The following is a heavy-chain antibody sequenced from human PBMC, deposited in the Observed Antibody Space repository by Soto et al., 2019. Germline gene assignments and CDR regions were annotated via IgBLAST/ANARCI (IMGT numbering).Heavy chain of an antibody. J-gene: IGHJ4*02. D-gene: IGHD6-13*01. V-gene: IGHV4-4*02. CDR2: IYHSGTT. CDR1: GASISNTNW. Sequence: QVQLQESGPGLVEPSGTLSLTCAVSGASISNTNWWSWVRQPPGKGLEWIGEIYHSGTTNCDPSLKSRVTISVDKSKNQFSLKLSSVTAADTAVYYCAIPGAGDFDYSGQGTLVTVSS. CDR3: AIPGAGDFDY.